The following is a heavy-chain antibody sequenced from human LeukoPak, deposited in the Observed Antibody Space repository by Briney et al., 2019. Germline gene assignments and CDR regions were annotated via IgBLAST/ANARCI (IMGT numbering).Heavy chain of an antibody. J-gene: IGHJ3*02. D-gene: IGHD6-13*01. CDR2: IYYTGST. V-gene: IGHV4-59*01. CDR3: AREHAEHLVRPLAFDI. Sequence: SETLSLTCAVSGGSIISYYWTWIRQPPGKGLEWIGNIYYTGSTNYNPSLKSRVTISVDPSKNQFSLRLSSVTAADTAVYYCAREHAEHLVRPLAFDIWGRGTMVAVSS. CDR1: GGSIISYY.